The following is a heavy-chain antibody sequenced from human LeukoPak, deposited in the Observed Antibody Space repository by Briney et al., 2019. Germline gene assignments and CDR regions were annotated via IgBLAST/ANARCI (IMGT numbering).Heavy chain of an antibody. CDR2: INHSGST. Sequence: SETLSLTCTVSGGSISGYYWSWIRQPPGKGLEWIGEINHSGSTNYNPSLKSRVTISVDTSKNQFSLKLSSVTAADTAVYYCAGRRGIAAAGFDYWGQGTLVTVSS. D-gene: IGHD6-13*01. V-gene: IGHV4-34*01. CDR1: GGSISGYY. J-gene: IGHJ4*02. CDR3: AGRRGIAAAGFDY.